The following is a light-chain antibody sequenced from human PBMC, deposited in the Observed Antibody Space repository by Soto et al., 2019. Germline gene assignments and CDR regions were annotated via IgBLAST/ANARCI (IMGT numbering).Light chain of an antibody. CDR1: QTISNY. CDR3: QQSYIAVT. V-gene: IGKV1-39*01. CDR2: SAS. Sequence: DIQMTQSPSSLSASVGDRVIITCRASQTISNYLNWYQQRPGKAPQLLIYSASTLASGVPSRFSGSGSGTDFTLTISSLQAEDFATYYCQQSYIAVTFGQGTRLDIK. J-gene: IGKJ5*01.